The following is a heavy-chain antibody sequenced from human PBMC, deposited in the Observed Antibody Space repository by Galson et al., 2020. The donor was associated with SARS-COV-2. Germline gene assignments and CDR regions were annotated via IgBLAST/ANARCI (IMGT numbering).Heavy chain of an antibody. CDR1: GFNFRNYA. V-gene: IGHV3-23*01. CDR3: AKEDDTSGDFWGGLTY. J-gene: IGHJ4*02. Sequence: GESLKNSCAASGFNFRNYAMTWVRQAPGKGLEWVSATSGSSGGTYYADSVTGRFTISRDNSKNTLYLQMNRLRAADTAVYYCAKEDDTSGDFWGGLTYWGQGALVTVSS. D-gene: IGHD3-22*01. CDR2: TSGSSGGT.